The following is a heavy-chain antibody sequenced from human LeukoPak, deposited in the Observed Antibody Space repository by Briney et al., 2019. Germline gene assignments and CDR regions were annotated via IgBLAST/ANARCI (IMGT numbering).Heavy chain of an antibody. CDR3: ANAGVTTVLYYYYYYMDV. CDR2: IRYDGSNK. D-gene: IGHD4-17*01. Sequence: GGSLRLSCAASGFTFSSYGMHWVRQAPGKGLEWVAFIRYDGSNKYYADPVKGRFTISRDNSKNTLYLQMNSLRAEDTAVYYCANAGVTTVLYYYYYYMDVWGKGTTVTVSS. V-gene: IGHV3-30*02. CDR1: GFTFSSYG. J-gene: IGHJ6*03.